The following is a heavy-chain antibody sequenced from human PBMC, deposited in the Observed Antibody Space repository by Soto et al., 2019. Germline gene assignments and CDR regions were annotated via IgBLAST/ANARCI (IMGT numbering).Heavy chain of an antibody. CDR2: ISGSGGST. J-gene: IGHJ4*02. V-gene: IGHV3-23*01. Sequence: EVPLLESGGGLVQPGGSLRLSCAASGFTFSSYAMNWVRQAPGKGLEWVSVISGSGGSTYYADSVKGRFTISRDNSKNTLYLQMNSLRAEDTAVYYCARRGPGTDFDDWGQGTLVTVSS. CDR3: ARRGPGTDFDD. CDR1: GFTFSSYA. D-gene: IGHD6-13*01.